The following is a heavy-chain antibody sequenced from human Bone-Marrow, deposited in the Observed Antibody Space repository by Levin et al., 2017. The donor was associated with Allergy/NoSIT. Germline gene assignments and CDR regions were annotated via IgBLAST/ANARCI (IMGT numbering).Heavy chain of an antibody. CDR2: IYPGDSET. D-gene: IGHD6-19*01. J-gene: IGHJ4*02. V-gene: IGHV5-51*01. CDR1: GYQFTDYW. Sequence: GESLKISCQGSGYQFTDYWIGWVRQLPGKGLEWMGNIYPGDSETRSSPSFQGQVTISVDKSINTAYLQWDSLRAPDTAMYYCASHSAGLPPDDGEWVEEHYFDYWGQGTLVTVSS. CDR3: ASHSAGLPPDDGEWVEEHYFDY.